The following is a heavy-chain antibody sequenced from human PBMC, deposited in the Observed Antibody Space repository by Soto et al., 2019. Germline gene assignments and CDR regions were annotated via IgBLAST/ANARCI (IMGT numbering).Heavy chain of an antibody. D-gene: IGHD4-17*01. Sequence: QVQLVESGGGVVQPGRSLRLSCAASGFTFSSYGMHWVRQAPGKGLEWVAVIWYDGSNKYYADSVKGRFTISRDNSKNTLYLQMNSLRAEDTAVYYCAREPFLRNYYYMDVWGKGTTVTVSS. J-gene: IGHJ6*03. CDR3: AREPFLRNYYYMDV. CDR2: IWYDGSNK. V-gene: IGHV3-33*01. CDR1: GFTFSSYG.